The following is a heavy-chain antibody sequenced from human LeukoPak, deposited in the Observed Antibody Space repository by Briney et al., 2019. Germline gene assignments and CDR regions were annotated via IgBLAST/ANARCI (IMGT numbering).Heavy chain of an antibody. CDR3: TRDFDFSSAI. CDR1: GFTVSSNY. J-gene: IGHJ4*02. D-gene: IGHD3-3*01. V-gene: IGHV3-53*01. CDR2: IYSGGST. Sequence: GGSLRLSCAASGFTVSSNYMSWVRQAPGKGLEWVSVIYSGGSTYYADSAKGRFTISRDNSKNTLYLQMNSLRAEDTAVYYCTRDFDFSSAIWGQGTLVTVSS.